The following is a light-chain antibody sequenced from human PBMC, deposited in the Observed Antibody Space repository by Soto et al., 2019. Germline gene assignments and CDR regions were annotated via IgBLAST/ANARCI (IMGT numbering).Light chain of an antibody. J-gene: IGLJ3*02. CDR1: RSNIGNNA. V-gene: IGLV1-44*01. CDR3: ATWDDSLNARGV. CDR2: NSN. Sequence: QSVLTQTPSASGTPGQTVTISCSGSRSNIGNNAVSWYQQFPGKAPKLLISNSNQRPAGVPDRFAGSNSGTSASLAISGRQSEEEADYYCATWDDSLNARGVFGGGTKLTVL.